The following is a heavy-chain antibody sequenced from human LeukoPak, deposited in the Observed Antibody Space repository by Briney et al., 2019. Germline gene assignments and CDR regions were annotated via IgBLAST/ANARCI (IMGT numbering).Heavy chain of an antibody. CDR2: VFFSGNT. CDR3: ARLAGSIWYYFDL. D-gene: IGHD3-10*01. CDR1: AATISGNH. V-gene: IGHV4-59*08. Sequence: SETLSLTCSVSAATISGNHWSWMRQPPGKGLEWIGYVFFSGNTHYNPSLRGRLTLSLDTSKTHVSLRLTSVTAADTAVYFCARLAGSIWYYFDLWGQGTLVTVSP. J-gene: IGHJ4*02.